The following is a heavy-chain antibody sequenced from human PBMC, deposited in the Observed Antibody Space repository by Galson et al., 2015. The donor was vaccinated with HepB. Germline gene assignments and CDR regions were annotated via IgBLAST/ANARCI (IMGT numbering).Heavy chain of an antibody. D-gene: IGHD3-22*01. Sequence: SETLSLTCTVSGGSVSSGSYYWSWIRQPPGKGLEWIGYIYYSGSTNYNPSLKSRVTTSVDTSKNQFSLRLSSVTAADTAVYYCARDCIVCDSSGYYLGYWGQGTLVTVSS. J-gene: IGHJ4*02. CDR3: ARDCIVCDSSGYYLGY. CDR1: GGSVSSGSYY. V-gene: IGHV4-61*01. CDR2: IYYSGST.